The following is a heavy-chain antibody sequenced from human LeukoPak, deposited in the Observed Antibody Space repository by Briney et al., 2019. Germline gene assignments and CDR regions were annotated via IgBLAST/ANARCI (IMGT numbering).Heavy chain of an antibody. CDR3: AREGYDGSPPYYYYYMDV. CDR2: IWYDGTNK. V-gene: IGHV3-33*01. D-gene: IGHD5-24*01. CDR1: AFTFSSYG. J-gene: IGHJ6*03. Sequence: PGGSLRLSCAASAFTFSSYGRHWVRQAPGKGLEVVAVIWYDGTNKYYADYVKGRFTIYRANSKNTLYLQMNGLRAEDTAVYYCAREGYDGSPPYYYYYMDVWGKGTTVTVSS.